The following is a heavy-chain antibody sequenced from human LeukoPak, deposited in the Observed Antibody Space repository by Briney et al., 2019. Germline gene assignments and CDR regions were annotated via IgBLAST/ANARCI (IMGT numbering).Heavy chain of an antibody. V-gene: IGHV3-23*01. D-gene: IGHD3-22*01. CDR3: VRESTSSGYYYAPDY. CDR2: ISGSGATT. Sequence: GGSLILSCAASGFSFRTYAMTWVRQAPGKGLEWVSSISGSGATTYNADPLKGRFTISRDNSKNTLYLQMNSLRAEDTAVYYCVRESTSSGYYYAPDYWGQGTLVTVS. J-gene: IGHJ4*02. CDR1: GFSFRTYA.